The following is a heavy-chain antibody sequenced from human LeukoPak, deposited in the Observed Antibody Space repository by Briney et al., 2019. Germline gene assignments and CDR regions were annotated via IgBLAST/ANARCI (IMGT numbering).Heavy chain of an antibody. CDR3: ARGGYDSSAYRYYFDY. D-gene: IGHD3-22*01. J-gene: IGHJ4*02. Sequence: PGGSLRLTCAASGFTFSSYAMHWVRQAPGKGLEWVAVISYDGSNKYYADSVKGRFTISRDNSKNTLYLQMNSLRAEDTAVYYCARGGYDSSAYRYYFDYWGQGTLVTVSS. CDR2: ISYDGSNK. CDR1: GFTFSSYA. V-gene: IGHV3-30*04.